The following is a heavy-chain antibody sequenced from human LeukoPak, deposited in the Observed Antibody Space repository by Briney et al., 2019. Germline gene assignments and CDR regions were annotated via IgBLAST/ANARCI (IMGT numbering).Heavy chain of an antibody. CDR2: IYHRGST. D-gene: IGHD3-10*01. Sequence: SETLSLTCTVSGDSITSGIYFWTWIRQPPGKGLEWIGYIYHRGSTDANPSLKSRATISLDTSNNQFSLSLSSVTAADTAVYFCARGGAMVRGVIQTITFDYWGQGTLVTVSS. CDR1: GDSITSGIYF. J-gene: IGHJ4*02. V-gene: IGHV4-31*03. CDR3: ARGGAMVRGVIQTITFDY.